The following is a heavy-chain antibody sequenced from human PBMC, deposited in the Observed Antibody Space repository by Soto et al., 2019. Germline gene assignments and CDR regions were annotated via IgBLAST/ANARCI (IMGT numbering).Heavy chain of an antibody. J-gene: IGHJ6*02. Sequence: XGSLILSCAASGVTFNIYALHWVRQAPGKGLEWVAVISFDGTKKYYSDSVKGRFTISRDNLKNTLYLQMNNLRVEDAALYFCAREDDYGYRYINYGLDVWGQGTTVTVPS. D-gene: IGHD4-17*01. CDR3: AREDDYGYRYINYGLDV. CDR2: ISFDGTKK. V-gene: IGHV3-30-3*01. CDR1: GVTFNIYA.